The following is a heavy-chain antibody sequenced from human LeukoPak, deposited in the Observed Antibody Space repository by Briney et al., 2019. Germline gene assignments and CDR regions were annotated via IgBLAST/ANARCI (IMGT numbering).Heavy chain of an antibody. J-gene: IGHJ4*02. Sequence: GGSLRLSCAASGFTFSSYGMSWVRQAPGKGLGWVSAISGSGGSTYYADSVKGRFTISRDNSKNTLYLQMNSLRAEDTAVYYCAKDRGGGYDYFDYWGQGTLVTVSS. CDR2: ISGSGGST. D-gene: IGHD5-12*01. CDR3: AKDRGGGYDYFDY. CDR1: GFTFSSYG. V-gene: IGHV3-23*01.